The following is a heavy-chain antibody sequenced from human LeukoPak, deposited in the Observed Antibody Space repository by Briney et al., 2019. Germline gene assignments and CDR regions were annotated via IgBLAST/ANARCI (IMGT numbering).Heavy chain of an antibody. V-gene: IGHV4-39*01. J-gene: IGHJ4*02. Sequence: SETLSLTCTVSGGSISSSSYYWGWIRQPPGKGLEWIGTIYYSGSTYYNPSLKSRVTISVDTSKKQFSLKLSSVTAADTAVYYCASSPKMTVTTLSFDYWGQGTLVTVSS. CDR1: GGSISSSSYY. CDR3: ASSPKMTVTTLSFDY. D-gene: IGHD4-17*01. CDR2: IYYSGST.